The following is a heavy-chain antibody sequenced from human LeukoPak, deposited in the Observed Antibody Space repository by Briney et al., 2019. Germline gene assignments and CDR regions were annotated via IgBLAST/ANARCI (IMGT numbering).Heavy chain of an antibody. V-gene: IGHV4-39*01. D-gene: IGHD1-7*01. CDR1: GGSISSSSYF. CDR2: IYYSGST. J-gene: IGHJ6*03. Sequence: SETLSLTCTVSGGSISSSSYFWGWIRQPPGKGLEWIGSIYYSGSTYYNPSLKSRVTISVDTSKNQLSLKLSSVTAADTAVYYCARHQTGTTHYYYYMDVWGKGTTVTVSS. CDR3: ARHQTGTTHYYYYMDV.